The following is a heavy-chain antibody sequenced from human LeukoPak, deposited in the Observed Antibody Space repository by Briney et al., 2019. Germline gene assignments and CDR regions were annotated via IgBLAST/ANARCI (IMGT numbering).Heavy chain of an antibody. CDR2: LIPIVDVA. CDR1: GDTFSSYA. Sequence: SVKVSCKASGDTFSSYAFNWVRQAPGQRPEWMGRLIPIVDVANYAPKFQDRVTMTADTATSTAYMELTSLRSEDTAVYYCARGGIGLGYWGQEPLVTASS. CDR3: ARGGIGLGY. D-gene: IGHD3-3*02. V-gene: IGHV1-69*04. J-gene: IGHJ4*02.